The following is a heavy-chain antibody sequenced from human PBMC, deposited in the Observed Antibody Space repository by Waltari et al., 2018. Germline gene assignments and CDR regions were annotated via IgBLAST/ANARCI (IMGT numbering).Heavy chain of an antibody. CDR3: ARHDFWSGYYSSPGAFDI. J-gene: IGHJ3*02. CDR2: IYHSGST. V-gene: IGHV4-38-2*01. CDR1: GYSISSGYY. D-gene: IGHD3-3*01. Sequence: QVQLQESGPGLVKPSETLSLTCAVSGYSISSGYYWGWIRQPPGKGLEWIGSIYHSGSTYYTPSLKSRVTISVDTSKNQFSLKLSSVTAADTAVYYCARHDFWSGYYSSPGAFDIWGQGTMVTVSS.